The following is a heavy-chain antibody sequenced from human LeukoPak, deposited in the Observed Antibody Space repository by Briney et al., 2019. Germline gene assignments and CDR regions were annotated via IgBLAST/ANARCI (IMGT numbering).Heavy chain of an antibody. V-gene: IGHV1-8*01. J-gene: IGHJ4*02. D-gene: IGHD2-21*02. Sequence: ASVKVSCKASGYTFTSYDINWVRQATGQGLEWMGWMNPNSGNTGYAQKFQGRVTMTRTTSINTAYMELSSLRSDDTAVYYCAREFQQDCGGDCYPAHFDYWGQGTLVTVSS. CDR1: GYTFTSYD. CDR3: AREFQQDCGGDCYPAHFDY. CDR2: MNPNSGNT.